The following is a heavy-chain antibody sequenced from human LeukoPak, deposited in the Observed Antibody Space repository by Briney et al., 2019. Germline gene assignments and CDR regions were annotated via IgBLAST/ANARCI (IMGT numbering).Heavy chain of an antibody. D-gene: IGHD3-22*01. CDR2: INAGNGNT. CDR3: ARDWNYYDSSGYGLPYYYYYYGMDV. Sequence: ASVTVSCKASGYTFTSYALHWVRQAPGQRLEWMGWINAGNGNTKYSQKFQGRVTITRDTSASTAYMELSSLRSEDTAVYYCARDWNYYDSSGYGLPYYYYYYGMDVWGQGTTVTVSS. J-gene: IGHJ6*02. V-gene: IGHV1-3*01. CDR1: GYTFTSYA.